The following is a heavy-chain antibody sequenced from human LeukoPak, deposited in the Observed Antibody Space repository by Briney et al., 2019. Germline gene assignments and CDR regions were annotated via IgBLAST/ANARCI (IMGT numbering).Heavy chain of an antibody. CDR2: IYYSGGT. D-gene: IGHD3-9*01. V-gene: IGHV4-39*07. Sequence: SETLSLTCTVSGGSISSSSYYWGWIRQPPGKGLEWIGSIYYSGGTYYNPSLKSRVTISVDTSKNQFSLKLSSVTAADTAVYYCARVHWLLSYYYYYYMDVWGKGTTVTVSS. J-gene: IGHJ6*03. CDR1: GGSISSSSYY. CDR3: ARVHWLLSYYYYYYMDV.